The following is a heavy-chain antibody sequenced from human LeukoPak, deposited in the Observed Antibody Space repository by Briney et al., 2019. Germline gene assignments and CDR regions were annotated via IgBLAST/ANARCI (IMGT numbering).Heavy chain of an antibody. CDR1: GYSFTSYW. CDR2: IYPGDSDT. V-gene: IGHV5-51*01. Sequence: GESLKISCKGSGYSFTSYWIGWVRQMPGKGLEWMGIIYPGDSDTRYSPSFQGQVSISADKSISTAYLQWSSLKASDTAMYYCARQPPYSSSWYWFDPWGQGTLVIVSS. D-gene: IGHD6-13*01. J-gene: IGHJ5*02. CDR3: ARQPPYSSSWYWFDP.